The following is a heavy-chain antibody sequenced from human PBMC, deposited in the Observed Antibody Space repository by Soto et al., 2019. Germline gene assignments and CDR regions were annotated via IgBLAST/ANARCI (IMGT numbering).Heavy chain of an antibody. CDR3: ARDERSSSWYVRYYGMDV. CDR1: GGSISSSNW. CDR2: IYHSGST. J-gene: IGHJ6*02. Sequence: TLSLTCAVSGGSISSSNWWSWVRQPPGKGLEWIGEIYHSGSTNYNPSLKSRVTISVDKSKNQFSLKLSSVTAADTAVYYCARDERSSSWYVRYYGMDVWGQGTTVTVSS. D-gene: IGHD6-13*01. V-gene: IGHV4-4*02.